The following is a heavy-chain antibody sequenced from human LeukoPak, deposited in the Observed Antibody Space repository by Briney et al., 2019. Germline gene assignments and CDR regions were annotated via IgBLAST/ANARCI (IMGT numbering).Heavy chain of an antibody. Sequence: PGGSLRLSCAASGFTFSSYGMRWVRQAPGKGLEWVAFIRYDGSNKYYADSVKGRFTISRDNSKNTLYLQMNSLRAEDTAVYYCAKDRGRYCSGGSCYTTHYFDYWRQGTLVSVSS. D-gene: IGHD2-15*01. V-gene: IGHV3-30*02. J-gene: IGHJ4*02. CDR1: GFTFSSYG. CDR3: AKDRGRYCSGGSCYTTHYFDY. CDR2: IRYDGSNK.